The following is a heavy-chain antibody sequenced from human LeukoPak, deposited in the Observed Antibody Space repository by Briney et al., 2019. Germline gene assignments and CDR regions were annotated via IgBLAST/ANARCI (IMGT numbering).Heavy chain of an antibody. D-gene: IGHD2-2*01. CDR3: ARGLGGIVVVPAARSGGWFDP. J-gene: IGHJ5*02. V-gene: IGHV4-34*01. Sequence: PSETLSLTCAVYGGSFSGYYWSWIRQPPGKGLEWIGEINHSGSTNYNPSLKSRVTISVDTSKSQFSLKLSSVTAADTAVYYCARGLGGIVVVPAARSGGWFDPWGQGTLVTVSS. CDR1: GGSFSGYY. CDR2: INHSGST.